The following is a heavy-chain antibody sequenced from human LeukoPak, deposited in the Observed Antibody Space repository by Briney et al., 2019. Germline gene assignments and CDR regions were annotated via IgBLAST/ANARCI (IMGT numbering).Heavy chain of an antibody. CDR3: ARRGIVGAKGDY. V-gene: IGHV4-39*01. CDR2: IYYSGST. D-gene: IGHD1-26*01. J-gene: IGHJ4*02. CDR1: GGSISSSSYY. Sequence: SETLSLTCTVSGGSISSSSYYWGWIRQPPGKGLEWIGSIYYSGSTYYNPSRKSRVTISVDTSKNQFSLKLSSVTAADTAVYYCARRGIVGAKGDYWGQGTLVTVSS.